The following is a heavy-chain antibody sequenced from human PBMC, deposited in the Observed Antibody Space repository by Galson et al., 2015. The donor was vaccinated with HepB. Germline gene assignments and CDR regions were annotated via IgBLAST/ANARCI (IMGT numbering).Heavy chain of an antibody. Sequence: SLRLSCAASGFTFSYYAMHWVRQAPGKGLEWVAMTSYDGSHTFYADSVKGRFTISRDNSKNSLYLQMTSLRPEDTAVYFSVREEPAASPNVNRGMDVWGLGTTVTVSS. CDR2: TSYDGSHT. CDR3: VREEPAASPNVNRGMDV. J-gene: IGHJ6*02. D-gene: IGHD2-2*01. CDR1: GFTFSYYA. V-gene: IGHV3-30*04.